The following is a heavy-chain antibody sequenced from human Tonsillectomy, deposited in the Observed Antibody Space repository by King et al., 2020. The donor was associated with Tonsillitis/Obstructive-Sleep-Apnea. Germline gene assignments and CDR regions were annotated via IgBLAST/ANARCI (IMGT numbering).Heavy chain of an antibody. J-gene: IGHJ4*02. Sequence: QLVQSGAEVKKPGESLRISCKGSGYSFTTYCISWVRQMAGKGLEWMVRIVPSDSYTNYSPSFQGHVTISADKSISTASLHWSSLKASDTAMYYCARRGGYCSSSSCPPFDYWGQGTLVTVSS. V-gene: IGHV5-10-1*01. CDR3: ARRGGYCSSSSCPPFDY. CDR2: IVPSDSYT. CDR1: GYSFTTYC. D-gene: IGHD2-2*01.